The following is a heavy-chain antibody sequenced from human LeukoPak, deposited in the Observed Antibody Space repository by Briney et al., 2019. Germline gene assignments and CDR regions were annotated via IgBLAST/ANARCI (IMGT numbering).Heavy chain of an antibody. CDR2: IYTSGST. V-gene: IGHV4-61*02. D-gene: IGHD4-11*01. J-gene: IGHJ6*03. Sequence: SETLSLTCIVSGGSISSGGYYWSWIRQPAGKGLEWIGRIYTSGSTNYNPSLKSRVTMSVDTSKNQFSLKLSSVTAADTAVYYCARVDSNYDYYYYMDVWGKGTTVTVSS. CDR1: GGSISSGGYY. CDR3: ARVDSNYDYYYYMDV.